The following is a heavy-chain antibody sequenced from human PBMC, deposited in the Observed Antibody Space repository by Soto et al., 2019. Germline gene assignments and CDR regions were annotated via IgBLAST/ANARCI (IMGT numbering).Heavy chain of an antibody. CDR2: IKQDGSEK. D-gene: IGHD4-4*01. CDR3: ARSRDGYSFYFYYGMDG. J-gene: IGHJ6*02. CDR1: GFTFSSYW. V-gene: IGHV3-7*03. Sequence: LRLSCAASGFTFSSYWMSWVRQAPGKGLEWVANIKQDGSEKYYVDSVKGRFTISRDNAKNSLYLQMNSLRAEDTAVYYCARSRDGYSFYFYYGMDGWGQGTTVTVSS.